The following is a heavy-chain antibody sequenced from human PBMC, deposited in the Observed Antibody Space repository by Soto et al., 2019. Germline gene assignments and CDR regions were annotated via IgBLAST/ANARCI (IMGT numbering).Heavy chain of an antibody. CDR3: ASLYSSSLDY. V-gene: IGHV3-30-3*01. J-gene: IGHJ4*02. CDR1: GFTFSSYA. CDR2: ISYDGSNK. Sequence: QVQLVESGGGVVQPGRSLRLSCAASGFTFSSYAMYWVRQAPGKGLEWVAVISYDGSNKYYADSVKGRFTISRDNSKNTLYLQMNSLRAEDTAVYYCASLYSSSLDYWGQGTLVTVSS. D-gene: IGHD6-6*01.